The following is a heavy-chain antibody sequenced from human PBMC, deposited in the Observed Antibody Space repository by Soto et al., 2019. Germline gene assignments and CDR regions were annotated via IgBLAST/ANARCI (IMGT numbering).Heavy chain of an antibody. D-gene: IGHD2-2*01. CDR1: GFTFSSYS. CDR3: ARDCRSTSCYFYYYGMDV. V-gene: IGHV3-21*01. CDR2: ISSSSSYI. J-gene: IGHJ6*02. Sequence: GGSLRLSCAASGFTFSSYSMNWVRQAPGKGLEWVSSISSSSSYIYYADSVKGRFAISRDNAKNSLYLQMNSLRAEDTAVYYCARDCRSTSCYFYYYGMDVWGQGTTVTVSS.